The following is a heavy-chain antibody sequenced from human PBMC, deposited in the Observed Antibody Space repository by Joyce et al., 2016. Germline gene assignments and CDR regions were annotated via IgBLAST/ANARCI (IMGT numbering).Heavy chain of an antibody. CDR1: GFTFSSYA. CDR3: ATWAPTNYDFWSGYSYYFDN. J-gene: IGHJ4*02. Sequence: EVQLLESGGGLVQPGGSLRLSCAASGFTFSSYAMSWVRQARGKGLEWVSTVRGSGGSTYYADSVKGRFTISRDNSENSLYLHMNSLRAEDTAVYYCATWAPTNYDFWSGYSYYFDNWGQGTLVTVSS. CDR2: VRGSGGST. D-gene: IGHD3-3*01. V-gene: IGHV3-23*01.